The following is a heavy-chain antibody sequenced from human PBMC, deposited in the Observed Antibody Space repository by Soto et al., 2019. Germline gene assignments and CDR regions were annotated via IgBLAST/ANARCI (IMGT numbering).Heavy chain of an antibody. CDR1: GGSFSVYY. Sequence: SETLSLTCAVYGGSFSVYYWSWIRHPPGKGLEWIGEINHSGSTNYNPSLKSRVTISVDTSKNQFSLKLSSVTAADTAVYYCARESAHYDFWSGYYSGYGMDVWGQGTTVTVSS. CDR2: INHSGST. D-gene: IGHD3-3*01. J-gene: IGHJ6*02. CDR3: ARESAHYDFWSGYYSGYGMDV. V-gene: IGHV4-34*01.